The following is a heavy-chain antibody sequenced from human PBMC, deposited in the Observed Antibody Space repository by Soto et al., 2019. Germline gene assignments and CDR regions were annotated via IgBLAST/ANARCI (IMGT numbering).Heavy chain of an antibody. D-gene: IGHD6-13*01. CDR2: INPHSGDT. Sequence: QVQLVQSGAEVKKPGASVKVSYVASGYTFTDHYIHWVRQAPGQGLEWMGWINPHSGDTIYAQKFQGRVTLTRDTSISTAYMELSRLRSEDTAVYYCARGKISSWYVWFDPWGQGTLVTVSS. CDR3: ARGKISSWYVWFDP. V-gene: IGHV1-2*02. J-gene: IGHJ5*02. CDR1: GYTFTDHY.